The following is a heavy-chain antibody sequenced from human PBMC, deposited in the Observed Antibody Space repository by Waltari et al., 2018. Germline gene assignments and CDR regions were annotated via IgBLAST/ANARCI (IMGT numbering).Heavy chain of an antibody. Sequence: QVQLQESGPGLVKPSETLSLTCTVSGYSISSGYYWGWIRQPPGKGLEWIGSIYHSGSTYYNPSLKSRGTISVDTSKNQFSLKLSSVTAADTAVYYCARDPQADFWSGYSSYWGQGTLVTVSS. V-gene: IGHV4-38-2*02. CDR1: GYSISSGYY. CDR2: IYHSGST. J-gene: IGHJ4*02. CDR3: ARDPQADFWSGYSSY. D-gene: IGHD3-3*01.